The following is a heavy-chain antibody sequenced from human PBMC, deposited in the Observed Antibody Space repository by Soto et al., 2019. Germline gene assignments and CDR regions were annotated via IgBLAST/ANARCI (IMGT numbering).Heavy chain of an antibody. CDR2: IFSSGST. D-gene: IGHD5-12*01. CDR3: AREGSYSAYNFAHGIQLWSLDF. CDR1: GGSINTFY. J-gene: IGHJ4*02. Sequence: SETLSLTCTVSGGSINTFYWSWVRQPAGKGLEWSGRIFSSGSTSFNPSLESRVAMSVDTSKNHFSLNLSSVTAADMAVYYCAREGSYSAYNFAHGIQLWSLDFWGQGALVTVCS. V-gene: IGHV4-4*07.